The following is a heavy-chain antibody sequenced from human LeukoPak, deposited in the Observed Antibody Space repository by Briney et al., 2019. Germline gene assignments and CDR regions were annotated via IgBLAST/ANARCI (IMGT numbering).Heavy chain of an antibody. J-gene: IGHJ4*01. D-gene: IGHD2-15*01. CDR2: ISAYNGNT. Sequence: GASVKVSCKASGYTFTSYGISWVRQAPGQGLEWMGWISAYNGNTNYAQKLQGRVTMTTDTSTSTAYMELRGLRSEDTAVYYCAREWAAYGRSSFDHWGQGTLVSVSS. V-gene: IGHV1-18*01. CDR1: GYTFTSYG. CDR3: AREWAAYGRSSFDH.